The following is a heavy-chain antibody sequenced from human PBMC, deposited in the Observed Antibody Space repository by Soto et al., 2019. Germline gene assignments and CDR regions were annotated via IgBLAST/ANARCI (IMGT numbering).Heavy chain of an antibody. V-gene: IGHV1-69*01. CDR1: RGTFSSYA. CDR2: IIPISGTA. D-gene: IGHD2-15*01. CDR3: ATRYCSSGSGRLYGMDV. Sequence: QVQLVQSGAEVKKPGSSVKVSCKASRGTFSSYATTWVRQAPGQGLEWMGGIIPISGTANYAQKFQGRVTITADEFTRTAYMEMSSLRSEDTAVYYCATRYCSSGSGRLYGMDVGGQGTTVTVSS. J-gene: IGHJ6*02.